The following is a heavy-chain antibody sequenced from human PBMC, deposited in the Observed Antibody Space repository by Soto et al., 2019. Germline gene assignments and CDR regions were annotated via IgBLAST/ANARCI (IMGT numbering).Heavy chain of an antibody. D-gene: IGHD3-22*01. J-gene: IGHJ4*02. V-gene: IGHV4-39*01. CDR2: IYDGGST. CDR3: AKHKPHYDSFGDYFGSYLDY. Sequence: QLQLQESGPGLVKSSETLSLTCTVSGGSIRSSSYFWGWIRQPPGKGLEWIGSIYDGGSTYYNPSLKSRVTISLDTSRSQFSLKLRSVTAADTAVYYCAKHKPHYDSFGDYFGSYLDYWGQGALVTVSS. CDR1: GGSIRSSSYF.